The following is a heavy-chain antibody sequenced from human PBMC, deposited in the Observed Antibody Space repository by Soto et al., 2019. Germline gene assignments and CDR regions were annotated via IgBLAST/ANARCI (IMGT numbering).Heavy chain of an antibody. Sequence: TSVKVTCKDSGYTYTSNGSSWVRQAPGQGLEWMGWISAYNGNTNYAQKLQGRVTMTTDTSTSTAYMELRSLRSDDTAVYYCARDRAVYYGSGSYHEWGQGTLVTVS. CDR1: GYTYTSNG. CDR2: ISAYNGNT. CDR3: ARDRAVYYGSGSYHE. D-gene: IGHD3-10*01. J-gene: IGHJ4*02. V-gene: IGHV1-18*01.